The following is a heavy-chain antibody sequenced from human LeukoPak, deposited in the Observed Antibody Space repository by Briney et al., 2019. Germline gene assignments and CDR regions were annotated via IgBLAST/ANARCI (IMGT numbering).Heavy chain of an antibody. V-gene: IGHV4-34*01. J-gene: IGHJ4*02. D-gene: IGHD3-3*01. CDR2: INHSGST. CDR3: ASGRITIPSAVFDY. CDR1: GGSFSGYY. Sequence: PSETLSLTCAVYGGSFSGYYWSWIRQPPGKGLEWIGEINHSGSTNYNPSLKSRVTISVDTTKNQFSLKLSSVTAADTAVYYCASGRITIPSAVFDYWGQGTLVTVSS.